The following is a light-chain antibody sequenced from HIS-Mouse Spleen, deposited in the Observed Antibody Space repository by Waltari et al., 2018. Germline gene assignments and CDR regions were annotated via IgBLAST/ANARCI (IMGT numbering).Light chain of an antibody. CDR2: DAS. Sequence: DIQMTQSPSSLSASVGDRVTITCQASQDISNYLNWYQQKPGKAPKLLIYDASNLETGDPSRFSGSGSGTDFTFTISSLQPEDIATYYCQQYDNRPLTFGGGTKVEIK. J-gene: IGKJ4*01. V-gene: IGKV1-33*01. CDR3: QQYDNRPLT. CDR1: QDISNY.